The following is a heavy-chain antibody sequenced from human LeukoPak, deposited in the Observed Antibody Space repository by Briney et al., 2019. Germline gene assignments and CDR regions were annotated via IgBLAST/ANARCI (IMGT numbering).Heavy chain of an antibody. CDR1: GGSISSYY. J-gene: IGHJ3*02. Sequence: SETLSLTCTLSGGSISSYYWSWIRQPPGKGLEWIGYIYYSGSTNYNPSLKSRVTISVDTSKNQFSLKLSSVTAADTAVYYCAREDPDGDAFDIWGQGTMVTVSS. CDR2: IYYSGST. CDR3: AREDPDGDAFDI. V-gene: IGHV4-59*01.